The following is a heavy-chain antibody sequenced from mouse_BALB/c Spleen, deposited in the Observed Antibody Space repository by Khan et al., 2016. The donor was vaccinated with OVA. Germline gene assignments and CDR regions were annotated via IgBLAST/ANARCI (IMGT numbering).Heavy chain of an antibody. V-gene: IGHV5-6*01. Sequence: EVELVESGGDLVKPGGSLKLSCAASGFTFSAYSMSWVRQTPDKRLEWVATISSGADYTYYPDGVKGRFTITRDNAKNTLYLQMSSLKSEDTAMYYCASPLTGLFAYWGQGTLVTVSA. CDR1: GFTFSAYS. CDR3: ASPLTGLFAY. CDR2: ISSGADYT. J-gene: IGHJ3*01. D-gene: IGHD4-1*01.